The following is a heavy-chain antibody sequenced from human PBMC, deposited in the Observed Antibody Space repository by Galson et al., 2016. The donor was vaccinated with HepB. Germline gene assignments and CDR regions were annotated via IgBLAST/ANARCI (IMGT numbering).Heavy chain of an antibody. D-gene: IGHD1-1*01. V-gene: IGHV1-46*01. CDR2: INPRGGAT. Sequence: SVKVSCKASGYSFTDYRIHWVRQAPGQGLECMGVINPRGGATDYVQKFQGRVTMTSDTSTRTVHMELSSLTFEDTAVYFCASGLIATGASYYYNVMDVWGQGTTVTVS. J-gene: IGHJ6*02. CDR3: ASGLIATGASYYYNVMDV. CDR1: GYSFTDYR.